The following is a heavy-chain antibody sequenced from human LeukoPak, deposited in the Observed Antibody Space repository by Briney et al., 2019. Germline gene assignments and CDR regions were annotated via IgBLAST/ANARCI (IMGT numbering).Heavy chain of an antibody. J-gene: IGHJ6*02. CDR1: GDSIGSYF. CDR3: ARDGPAYTSRWYDYYYGLDV. D-gene: IGHD2-2*01. Sequence: SETLSLTCTVSGDSIGSYFWSWIRQSPGKGLEWIGHICHSGSTNYNPSLKSRVTISIDTSKNQFSLKLTSVTSADTAVYYCARDGPAYTSRWYDYYYGLDVWGQGTTVTVSS. V-gene: IGHV4-59*01. CDR2: ICHSGST.